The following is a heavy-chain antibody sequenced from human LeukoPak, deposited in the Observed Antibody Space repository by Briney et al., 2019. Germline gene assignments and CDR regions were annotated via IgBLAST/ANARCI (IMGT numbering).Heavy chain of an antibody. J-gene: IGHJ4*02. CDR2: ISGSGGST. CDR3: ARDFGITWAQYYFDY. CDR1: GFTFSSYG. Sequence: GGSLRLSCAASGFTFSSYGMSWGRQAPGKGLEWGSAISGSGGSTYYADSLKCRFTIARDNPKNTLYLQMNSLRTDDTAMDYCARDFGITWAQYYFDYWGQGTLVTVSS. V-gene: IGHV3-23*01. D-gene: IGHD3-10*01.